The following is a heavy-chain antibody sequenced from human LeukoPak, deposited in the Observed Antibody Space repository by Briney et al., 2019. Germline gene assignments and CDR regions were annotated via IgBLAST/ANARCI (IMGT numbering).Heavy chain of an antibody. D-gene: IGHD4/OR15-4a*01. Sequence: GGSLRLSCAASGFTFSNYVMNWVRQAPGKGLEWVSTISGSGGSSYYGDSVRGRFTASRDNSKNTLYLQMNSLRAEDTAVYYCAKHDGLSPFLEYFHHWGQGTLVTVSS. CDR3: AKHDGLSPFLEYFHH. CDR1: GFTFSNYV. CDR2: ISGSGGSS. V-gene: IGHV3-23*01. J-gene: IGHJ1*01.